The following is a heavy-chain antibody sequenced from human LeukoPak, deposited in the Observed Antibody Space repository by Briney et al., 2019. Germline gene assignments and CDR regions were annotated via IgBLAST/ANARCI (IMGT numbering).Heavy chain of an antibody. CDR3: ARLAYYYGSGSSSFDY. V-gene: IGHV4-59*01. CDR2: IYYSGST. D-gene: IGHD3-10*01. Sequence: SETLSLTCTVSGGSISSYYWSWIRQPPGKGLEWIGYIYYSGSTNYNPSLKSRVTISVDTSKNQFSLKLSSVTAADTAVYYCARLAYYYGSGSSSFDYWGQGTLVTVSS. CDR1: GGSISSYY. J-gene: IGHJ4*02.